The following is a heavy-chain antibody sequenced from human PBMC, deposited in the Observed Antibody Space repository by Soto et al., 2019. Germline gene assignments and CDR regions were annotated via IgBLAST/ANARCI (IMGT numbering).Heavy chain of an antibody. CDR3: AKEARRRDDYIWGSYSNKQDAFDI. D-gene: IGHD3-16*01. V-gene: IGHV3-23*01. CDR1: GFTFSSYA. CDR2: ISGSGGST. J-gene: IGHJ3*02. Sequence: GGSLRLSCAASGFTFSSYAMSWVRQAPGKGLEWVSAISGSGGSTYYADSVKGRFTISRDNSKNTLYLQMNSLRAEDTAVYYCAKEARRRDDYIWGSYSNKQDAFDIWGQGTMVTVSS.